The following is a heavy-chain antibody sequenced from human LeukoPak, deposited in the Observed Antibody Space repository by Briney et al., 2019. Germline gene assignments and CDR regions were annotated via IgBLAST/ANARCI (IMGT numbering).Heavy chain of an antibody. CDR1: EFTFSSYA. CDR2: ISGSGGST. V-gene: IGHV3-23*01. D-gene: IGHD6-6*01. CDR3: AKDLRGVAARTFDY. Sequence: GGSLRLSCAASEFTFSSYAMSWVRRAPGKGLEWVSVISGSGGSTYYADSVKGRFTISRDNSKNTLYLQMNSLRAEDTAVYYCAKDLRGVAARTFDYWGQGTLVTVSS. J-gene: IGHJ4*02.